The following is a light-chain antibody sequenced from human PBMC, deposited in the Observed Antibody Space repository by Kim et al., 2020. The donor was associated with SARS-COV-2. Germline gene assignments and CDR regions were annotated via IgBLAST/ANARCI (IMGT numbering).Light chain of an antibody. CDR3: AAWDDSLDGPV. CDR2: SYN. CDR1: VSNIGRTT. V-gene: IGLV1-44*01. Sequence: GQRVTISCSGSVSNIGRTTVNWYRQLPGTAPKLLIYSYNQRPSGVPDRFSGSKSGTSASLAISGLQSEDEADYYCAAWDDSLDGPVFGGGTQLTVL. J-gene: IGLJ3*02.